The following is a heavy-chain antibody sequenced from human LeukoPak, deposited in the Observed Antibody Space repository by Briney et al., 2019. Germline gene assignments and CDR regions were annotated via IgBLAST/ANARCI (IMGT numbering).Heavy chain of an antibody. Sequence: GGSLRLSCAASGFTFNSYAMYWVRQAPGKGLEWISGIFGSGGSAHYADSVKGRFTVSRDNSKNTVYLQMDSLRVEDTAVYYCGKTTTGYSSGRYPGWPVDYWGQGTLVTVSS. CDR3: GKTTTGYSSGRYPGWPVDY. CDR2: IFGSGGSA. CDR1: GFTFNSYA. J-gene: IGHJ4*02. V-gene: IGHV3-23*01. D-gene: IGHD6-19*01.